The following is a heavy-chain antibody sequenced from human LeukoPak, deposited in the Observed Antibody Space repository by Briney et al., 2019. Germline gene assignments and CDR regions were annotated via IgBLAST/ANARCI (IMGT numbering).Heavy chain of an antibody. Sequence: GGSLRLSCAASGFTFSSYWMHWVRQAPGKGLVWVSRITSADSSTSYADSVKGRFTISRDNAKNTLYLQMNSLRAEDTAVYYCARGRPNYYFDYWGHGTLVTVSS. CDR1: GFTFSSYW. J-gene: IGHJ4*01. D-gene: IGHD1-1*01. CDR2: ITSADSST. CDR3: ARGRPNYYFDY. V-gene: IGHV3-74*01.